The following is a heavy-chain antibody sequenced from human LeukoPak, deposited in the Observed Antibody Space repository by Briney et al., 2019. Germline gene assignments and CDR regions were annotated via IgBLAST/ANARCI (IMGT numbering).Heavy chain of an antibody. D-gene: IGHD1-26*01. CDR3: ARDPIVGATLGLFDP. CDR2: IYTSGST. Sequence: SETLSLTCTVSGGPISSYYWSWIRQPAGKGLEWIGRIYTSGSTHYNPSLQSRVTMSVDTSKNQFSLKLSSVSAADTAVYYRARDPIVGATLGLFDPWGQGTLVTVSS. J-gene: IGHJ5*02. CDR1: GGPISSYY. V-gene: IGHV4-4*07.